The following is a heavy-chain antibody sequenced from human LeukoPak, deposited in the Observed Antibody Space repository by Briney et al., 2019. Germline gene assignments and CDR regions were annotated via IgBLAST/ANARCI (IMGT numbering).Heavy chain of an antibody. CDR3: ARTSGRGSVDPGTSGYVDS. Sequence: SETLSLTCIVSGGSISSSGYYWDWIRQPPGKGLEWIGSVYYSGNTYYKSSLESRVTISVDTSNNRFSLKLNSVTAADTGTYYCARTSGRGSVDPGTSGYVDSWGQGSLVTVSS. CDR1: GGSISSSGYY. J-gene: IGHJ4*02. D-gene: IGHD3-22*01. CDR2: VYYSGNT. V-gene: IGHV4-39*01.